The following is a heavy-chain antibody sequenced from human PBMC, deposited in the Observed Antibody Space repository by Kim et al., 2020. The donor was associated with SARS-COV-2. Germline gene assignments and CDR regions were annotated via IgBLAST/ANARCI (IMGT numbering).Heavy chain of an antibody. D-gene: IGHD3-22*01. V-gene: IGHV3-66*01. Sequence: GGSLRLSCAASGFTVSSNYMSWVRQAPGKGLEWVSVIYSGGSTYYADSVKGRFTISRDNSKNTLYLQMNSLRAEDTAVYYCARDAYYYDSSEILIWGQGTMVTVSS. CDR2: IYSGGST. J-gene: IGHJ3*02. CDR1: GFTVSSNY. CDR3: ARDAYYYDSSEILI.